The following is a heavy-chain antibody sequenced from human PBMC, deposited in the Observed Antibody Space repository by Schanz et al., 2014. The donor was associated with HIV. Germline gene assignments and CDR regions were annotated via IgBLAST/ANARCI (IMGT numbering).Heavy chain of an antibody. CDR1: GFTFRNYA. J-gene: IGHJ5*02. D-gene: IGHD6-6*01. CDR3: ARDRVSGSSSSSWFDP. Sequence: VQLVESGGGVVQPGGSLRLSCAASGFTFRNYAMHWVRQAPGKGLEWVSSISWNSGIIGYADSVKGRFSISRDNAKNSLYLQIISLTAEDTAMYYCARDRVSGSSSSSWFDPWGQGTLVTVSS. CDR2: ISWNSGII. V-gene: IGHV3-9*01.